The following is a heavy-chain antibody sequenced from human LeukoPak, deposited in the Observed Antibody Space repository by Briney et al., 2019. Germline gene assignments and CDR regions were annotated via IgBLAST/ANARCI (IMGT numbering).Heavy chain of an antibody. CDR3: ARESGYYDSSGYFVLVGFDY. Sequence: PSETLSLTCAVYGGSFSGYYWSWIRQPPGKGLEWIGEINHSGSTNYNPSLKSRVTISLDTPKKQFSLKLSSVTAADTAVYYCARESGYYDSSGYFVLVGFDYWGQGTLVTVSS. D-gene: IGHD3-22*01. J-gene: IGHJ4*02. V-gene: IGHV4-34*01. CDR2: INHSGST. CDR1: GGSFSGYY.